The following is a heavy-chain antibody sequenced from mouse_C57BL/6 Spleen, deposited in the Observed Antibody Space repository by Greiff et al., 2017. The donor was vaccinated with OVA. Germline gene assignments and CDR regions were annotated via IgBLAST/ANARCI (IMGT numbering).Heavy chain of an antibody. V-gene: IGHV5-17*01. Sequence: EVHLVESGGGLVKPGGSLKLSCAASGFTFSDYGMHWVRQAPEKGLEWVAYISSGSSTIYYADTVKGRFTISRDNAKNTLFLQMTSLRSEDTAMYYCARRDYGNWGYFDVWGTGTTVTVSS. CDR2: ISSGSSTI. CDR1: GFTFSDYG. D-gene: IGHD2-1*01. CDR3: ARRDYGNWGYFDV. J-gene: IGHJ1*03.